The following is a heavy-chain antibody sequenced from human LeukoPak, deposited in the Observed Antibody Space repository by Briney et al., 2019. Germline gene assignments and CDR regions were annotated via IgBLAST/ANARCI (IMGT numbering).Heavy chain of an antibody. CDR3: ARYFWDYGSGSYYPDY. CDR2: ISAYNGNT. Sequence: ASVKVSCKASGYTFTSYGISWVRQAPGQGLEWMGWISAYNGNTNYAQKLQGRVTMTTDTSTSTAYMELRSLRSDDTAVYYCARYFWDYGSGSYYPDYWGQGTLVTVSS. J-gene: IGHJ4*02. V-gene: IGHV1-18*01. CDR1: GYTFTSYG. D-gene: IGHD3-10*01.